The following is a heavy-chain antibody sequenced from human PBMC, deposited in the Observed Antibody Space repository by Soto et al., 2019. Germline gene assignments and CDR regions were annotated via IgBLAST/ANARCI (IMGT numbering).Heavy chain of an antibody. CDR3: ARYTKDYGDSLWYFDL. D-gene: IGHD4-17*01. V-gene: IGHV4-59*08. J-gene: IGHJ2*01. CDR2: VYYTGTS. Sequence: SETLSLTCSVSGGSISSYYWSWIRQPPGKGLEWIGYVYYTGTSNYSPSLKSRVTMSVDTSKNQFSLKLSSVTAADTAVYYCARYTKDYGDSLWYFDLWGRGTLVTVSS. CDR1: GGSISSYY.